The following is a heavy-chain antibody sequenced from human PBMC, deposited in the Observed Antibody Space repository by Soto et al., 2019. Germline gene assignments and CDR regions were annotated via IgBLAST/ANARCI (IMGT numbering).Heavy chain of an antibody. J-gene: IGHJ6*02. CDR3: ARLSGCSSTSCYTHMDV. CDR2: IYPGDSDT. Sequence: GESLKISCKGSGYSFTSYGIGGVRQIPGKGLEWMGIIYPGDSDTRYSPSFQGQVTISADKSTSTAYLQWSSLKASDTAMYYCARLSGCSSTSCYTHMDVWGQGTTVTVSS. CDR1: GYSFTSYG. D-gene: IGHD2-2*02. V-gene: IGHV5-51*01.